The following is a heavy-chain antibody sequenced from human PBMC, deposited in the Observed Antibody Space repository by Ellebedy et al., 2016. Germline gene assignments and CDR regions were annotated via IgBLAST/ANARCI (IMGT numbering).Heavy chain of an antibody. D-gene: IGHD2-15*01. V-gene: IGHV1-2*04. CDR3: ARVGCSGGICYHYYGMDV. J-gene: IGHJ6*02. Sequence: ASVKVSCKTSAYTFIDYWIHWLRQAPGQGLEWMGWINPNSGGTDYAQKVRGCVTMTRDMSISTVYMDLSRLRSYDTAVYYCARVGCSGGICYHYYGMDVWGQGTTVTVSS. CDR1: AYTFIDYW. CDR2: INPNSGGT.